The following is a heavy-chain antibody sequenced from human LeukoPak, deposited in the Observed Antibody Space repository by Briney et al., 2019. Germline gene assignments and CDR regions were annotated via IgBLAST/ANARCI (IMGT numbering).Heavy chain of an antibody. CDR2: INPNSGGT. Sequence: ASVKVFCKASGYTFTGYYMHWVRQAPGQGLEWMGRINPNSGGTNYAQKFQGRVTMTRDTSISTAYMELSRLRSDDTAVYYCARFPRGCSYGFDYWGQGTLVTVSS. V-gene: IGHV1-2*06. CDR3: ARFPRGCSYGFDY. CDR1: GYTFTGYY. D-gene: IGHD5-18*01. J-gene: IGHJ4*02.